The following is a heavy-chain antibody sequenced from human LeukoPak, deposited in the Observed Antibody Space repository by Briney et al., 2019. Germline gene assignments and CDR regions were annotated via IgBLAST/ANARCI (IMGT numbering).Heavy chain of an antibody. Sequence: PRASVKVSCKASGYTFTGYYMHWVRQAPGQGLEWMGWINPNSGGTNYAQKFQGRVTMTRDTSISTAYMELSRLRSDDTAVYYCARPLYPLGVTTVVDYWGQGTLVTVSS. CDR3: ARPLYPLGVTTVVDY. V-gene: IGHV1-2*02. CDR2: INPNSGGT. CDR1: GYTFTGYY. J-gene: IGHJ4*02. D-gene: IGHD4-17*01.